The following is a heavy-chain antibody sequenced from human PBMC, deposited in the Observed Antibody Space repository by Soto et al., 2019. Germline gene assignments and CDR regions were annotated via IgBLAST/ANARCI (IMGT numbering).Heavy chain of an antibody. V-gene: IGHV3-30-3*01. Sequence: QVQLVESGGGVVQPGRSLRLSCAASGFTFSSYAMHWVRQAPGKGLEWVAVISYDGSNKYYADSVKGRFTISRDNPKNTLYLQMNSLRAEDTAVYYCARDDIGRWLHYYGMDVWGQGTTVTVSS. J-gene: IGHJ6*02. CDR2: ISYDGSNK. CDR1: GFTFSSYA. D-gene: IGHD5-12*01. CDR3: ARDDIGRWLHYYGMDV.